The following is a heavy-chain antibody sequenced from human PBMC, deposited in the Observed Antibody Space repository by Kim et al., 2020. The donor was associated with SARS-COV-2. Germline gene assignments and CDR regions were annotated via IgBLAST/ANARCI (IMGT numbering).Heavy chain of an antibody. CDR2: IYYSGST. J-gene: IGHJ6*02. Sequence: SETLSLTCTVSGGSISSYYWSWIRQPPGKGLEWIGYIYYSGSTNYNPSLKRRVTISVDTSKNQFSLKLSSVTAADTAVYYCARDRCSGGSYYYYGMDVWGQGTTVTVSS. CDR3: ARDRCSGGSYYYYGMDV. CDR1: GGSISSYY. D-gene: IGHD2-15*01. V-gene: IGHV4-59*13.